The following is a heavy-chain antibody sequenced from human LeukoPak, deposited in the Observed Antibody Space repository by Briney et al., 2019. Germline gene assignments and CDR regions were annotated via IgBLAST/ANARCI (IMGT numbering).Heavy chain of an antibody. CDR1: GYSISSAYY. J-gene: IGHJ4*02. V-gene: IGHV4-38-2*01. CDR3: DLSSTICYVEGGGFDY. Sequence: SETLSLTCAVSGYSISSAYYWGWIRQPPGKGLEWIGSIYYSGSTYYNPSLKSRVTISVDTSKNQFSLKLSSVTAADCARDRGDLSSTICYVEGGGFDYWGQGTLVTVSS. D-gene: IGHD2-2*01. CDR2: IYYSGST.